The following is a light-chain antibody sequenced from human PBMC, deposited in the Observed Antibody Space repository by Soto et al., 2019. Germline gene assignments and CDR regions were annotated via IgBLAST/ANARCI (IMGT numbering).Light chain of an antibody. V-gene: IGKV3-15*01. J-gene: IGKJ1*01. CDR3: QHYNNWPPWT. CDR2: GAS. CDR1: QSINTN. Sequence: EIVMTQSPATLSVSPGERATLSCRASQSINTNLAWYQQIPGQAPRLLIYGASTRATGIPARFSGSGSGTEFTLTISSLQSEDFAVYYCQHYNNWPPWTFGQGTKVEIK.